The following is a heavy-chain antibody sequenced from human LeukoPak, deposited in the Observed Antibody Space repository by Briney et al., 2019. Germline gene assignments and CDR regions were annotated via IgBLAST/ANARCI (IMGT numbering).Heavy chain of an antibody. CDR2: IIPILGIA. CDR1: GGTFSSYA. V-gene: IGHV1-69*04. D-gene: IGHD2-2*02. CDR3: ARRGYCSSTSCYTGDAAYGMDV. J-gene: IGHJ6*02. Sequence: ASVTVSFTASGGTFSSYAISWVRQAPGQGLEWMGRIIPILGIANYAQKFQGRVTITADKSTSTAYMELSSLRSEDTAVYYCARRGYCSSTSCYTGDAAYGMDVWGQGTTVTVSS.